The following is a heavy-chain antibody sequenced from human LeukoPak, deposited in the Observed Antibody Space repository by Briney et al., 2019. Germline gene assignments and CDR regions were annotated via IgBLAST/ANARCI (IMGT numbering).Heavy chain of an antibody. D-gene: IGHD6-13*01. V-gene: IGHV3-15*01. J-gene: IGHJ3*02. CDR3: TTSLSQQLVLWGYSAFDI. CDR1: GFTFSNAW. CDR2: IKSKTDGGTT. Sequence: PGGSLRLSCAASGFTFSNAWMSWVRQAPGKGLEWVGRIKSKTDGGTTDYAAPVKGRFTISRDDSKNTLYLQMNSLKTEDTAVYYCTTSLSQQLVLWGYSAFDIWGQGTMVTVSS.